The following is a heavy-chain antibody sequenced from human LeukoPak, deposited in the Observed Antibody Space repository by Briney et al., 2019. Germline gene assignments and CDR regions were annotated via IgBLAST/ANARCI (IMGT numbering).Heavy chain of an antibody. CDR3: ARAPTYGDSCYYYYYYTGV. CDR2: IYYRGST. J-gene: IGHJ6*03. D-gene: IGHD4-17*01. CDR1: AGSICNSNYY. Sequence: PSENLSLTSTVSAGSICNSNYYWGSTRQPPGKGLEWIGSIYYRGSTYYNPSRKSRATISVDTSNNQYSLKLSSFTAADSDGSNCARAPTYGDSCYYYYYYTGVWGEGAPVTVSS. V-gene: IGHV4-39*07.